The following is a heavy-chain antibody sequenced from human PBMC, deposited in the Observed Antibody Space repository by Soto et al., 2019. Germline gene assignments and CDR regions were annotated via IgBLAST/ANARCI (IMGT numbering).Heavy chain of an antibody. J-gene: IGHJ4*02. CDR2: ISGSGGST. V-gene: IGHV3-23*01. D-gene: IGHD1-26*01. CDR1: GFTFSSYT. CDR3: DRRGSGNYYDY. Sequence: EVQLLESGGGLVQPGGSLRLSCAASGFTFSSYTMSWVRQAPGKGLEWVSAISGSGGSTYYADSVKGRFTIYRDNSKHTLYLQINSPRAEDTDVCYCDRRGSGNYYDYWGQGTLVTVSS.